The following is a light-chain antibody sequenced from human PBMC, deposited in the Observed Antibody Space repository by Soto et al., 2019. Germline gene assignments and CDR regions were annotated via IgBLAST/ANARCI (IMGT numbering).Light chain of an antibody. CDR2: AAS. CDR3: QKYTNVPT. J-gene: IGKJ4*01. CDR1: QGISNY. Sequence: DIQMTQSPSSLSASVGDRVTITCRASQGISNYLAWYQQIPGKVPKLLISAASTLQSGVPSRFSGSGSGTDFTLTISSLQPEDVATYYCQKYTNVPTFGGGTTVERK. V-gene: IGKV1-27*01.